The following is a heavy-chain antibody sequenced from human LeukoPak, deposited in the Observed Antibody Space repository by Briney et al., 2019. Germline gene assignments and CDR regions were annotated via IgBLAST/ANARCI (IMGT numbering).Heavy chain of an antibody. CDR3: ARRGAYFDY. CDR2: ISYDGSNK. V-gene: IGHV3-30*03. CDR1: GFTFSSYG. J-gene: IGHJ4*02. D-gene: IGHD3-16*01. Sequence: PGRSLRLSCAASGFTFSSYGMHWVRQAPGKGLEWVAVISYDGSNKYYADSVKGRFTISRDNSKNTLYLQMNSLRAEDTAVYYCARRGAYFDYWGQGTLVTVSS.